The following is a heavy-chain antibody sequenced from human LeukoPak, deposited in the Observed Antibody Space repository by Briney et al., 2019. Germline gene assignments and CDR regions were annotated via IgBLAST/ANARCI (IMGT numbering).Heavy chain of an antibody. CDR2: IRYDGSNK. Sequence: PGGSLRLSCAASGFTFSSYGMHWVRQAPGKGLEWVAFIRYDGSNKYYADSVKGRFTISRDNSKNMLYLQMNSLRAEDTAVYYCAKDLPEVIAAAGPFDYWGQGTLVTVSS. D-gene: IGHD6-13*01. J-gene: IGHJ4*02. CDR3: AKDLPEVIAAAGPFDY. CDR1: GFTFSSYG. V-gene: IGHV3-30*02.